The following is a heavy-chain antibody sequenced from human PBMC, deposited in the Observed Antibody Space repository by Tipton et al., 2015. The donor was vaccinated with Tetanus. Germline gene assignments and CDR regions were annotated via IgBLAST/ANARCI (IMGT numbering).Heavy chain of an antibody. CDR3: ARDVWKDDYTKDYYYGLDV. V-gene: IGHV4-4*07. J-gene: IGHJ6*02. Sequence: TLSLTCSVSGGPVNLYFWSWIRQPAGKGLEWIGRVYSSGSASYNPSLKSRGSMSIDTSTNHFSLKLTSVTAADTAVYYCARDVWKDDYTKDYYYGLDVWGQGTTVTVSS. CDR1: GGPVNLYF. D-gene: IGHD5-24*01. CDR2: VYSSGSA.